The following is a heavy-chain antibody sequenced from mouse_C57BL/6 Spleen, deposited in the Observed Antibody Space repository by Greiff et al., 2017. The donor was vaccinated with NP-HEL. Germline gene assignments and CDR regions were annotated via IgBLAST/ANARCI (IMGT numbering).Heavy chain of an antibody. CDR3: ARNPEFAY. J-gene: IGHJ3*01. V-gene: IGHV2-2*01. CDR1: GFSLTSYG. Sequence: VQLQQSGPGLVQPSQSLSITCTVSGFSLTSYGVHWVRQSPGKGLEWLGVIWSGGSTDYNAAFISRLSISKDNSKSQVFFKMNSLQADDTAIYYCARNPEFAYWGQGTLVTVSA. CDR2: IWSGGST.